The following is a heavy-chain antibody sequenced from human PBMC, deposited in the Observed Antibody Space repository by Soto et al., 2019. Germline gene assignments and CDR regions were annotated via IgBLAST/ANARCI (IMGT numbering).Heavy chain of an antibody. CDR1: GFTFIKYA. CDR2: ISGSGSNT. Sequence: EVQLLESGGGLVQPGGSLRLSCAASGFTFIKYAMTWVRQSPGKGLEWVSGISGSGSNTVYADSVKGRFTISRDNSKNTLYLQINSLRVDDTAVYYCARDSVRPIDYWGQGTLVTVSS. CDR3: ARDSVRPIDY. D-gene: IGHD6-6*01. J-gene: IGHJ4*02. V-gene: IGHV3-23*01.